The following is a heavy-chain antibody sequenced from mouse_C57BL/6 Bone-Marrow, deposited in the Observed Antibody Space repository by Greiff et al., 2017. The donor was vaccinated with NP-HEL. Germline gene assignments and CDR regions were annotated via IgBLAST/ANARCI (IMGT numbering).Heavy chain of an antibody. D-gene: IGHD2-4*01. V-gene: IGHV2-2*01. CDR2: IWSGGSP. CDR3: ARGYYDYDGFAY. J-gene: IGHJ3*01. Sequence: QVQLQQSGPGLVQPSQSLSITCTVSGFSLTSYGVHWVRQSPGKGLEWLGVIWSGGSPDYNAAFISRLSISKDNSKSQVFFKMNSLQADDTAIYYCARGYYDYDGFAYWGQGTLVTVSA. CDR1: GFSLTSYG.